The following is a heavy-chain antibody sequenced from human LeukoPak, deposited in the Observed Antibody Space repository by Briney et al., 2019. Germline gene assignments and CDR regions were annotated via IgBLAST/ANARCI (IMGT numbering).Heavy chain of an antibody. J-gene: IGHJ4*01. V-gene: IGHV4-39*07. Sequence: SETLSLTCTVSGGSISSSSYYWGWIRQPPGKGLEWIGSIYYSGSTYYNPSLKSRVTISVDTSKNQFSLKLSSVTAADTAVYYCATYPFRGATHYFDSWGHGILVTVSS. CDR3: ATYPFRGATHYFDS. CDR2: IYYSGST. D-gene: IGHD3-10*01. CDR1: GGSISSSSYY.